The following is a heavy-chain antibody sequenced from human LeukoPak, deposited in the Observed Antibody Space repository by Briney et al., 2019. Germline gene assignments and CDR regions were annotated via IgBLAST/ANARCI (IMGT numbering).Heavy chain of an antibody. V-gene: IGHV4-4*07. Sequence: PENLSHPCTIPVHSIPNYFWTRIPTPAEKTQERADRTHSTGNRHYNPSLKSRVTMSVDTSTSLFSLNLSSVTAADTALYYCARYYCRGISCYTWIDYWGQGTLFTVSS. CDR1: VHSIPNYF. D-gene: IGHD2-2*02. CDR3: ARYYCRGISCYTWIDY. CDR2: THSTGNR. J-gene: IGHJ4*02.